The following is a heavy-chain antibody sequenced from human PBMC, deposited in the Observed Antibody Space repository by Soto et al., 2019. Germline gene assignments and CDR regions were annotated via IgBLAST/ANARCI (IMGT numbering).Heavy chain of an antibody. CDR1: GFTFSSYA. CDR3: AKDLFDYYGSGSYWDYYYMDV. V-gene: IGHV3-23*01. CDR2: ISGSGGST. D-gene: IGHD3-10*01. Sequence: GGSLRLSCAASGFTFSSYAMSWVRQAPGKGLEWVSAISGSGGSTYYADSVKGRFTISRDNSKNTLYLQMNSLRAEDTAEYYCAKDLFDYYGSGSYWDYYYMDVWGEGTTVTVSS. J-gene: IGHJ6*03.